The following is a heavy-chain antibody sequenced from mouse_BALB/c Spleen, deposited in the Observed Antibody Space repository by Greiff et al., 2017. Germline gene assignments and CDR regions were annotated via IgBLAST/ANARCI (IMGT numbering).Heavy chain of an antibody. Sequence: EVQLVESGGGLVQPGGSRKLSCAASGFTFSSFGMHWVRQAPEKGLEWVAYISSGSSTIYYADTVKGRFTISRDNPKNTLFLQMTSLRSEDTAMYYCARSGPFYAMDYWGQGTSVTVSS. D-gene: IGHD3-1*01. CDR3: ARSGPFYAMDY. CDR2: ISSGSSTI. J-gene: IGHJ4*01. V-gene: IGHV5-17*02. CDR1: GFTFSSFG.